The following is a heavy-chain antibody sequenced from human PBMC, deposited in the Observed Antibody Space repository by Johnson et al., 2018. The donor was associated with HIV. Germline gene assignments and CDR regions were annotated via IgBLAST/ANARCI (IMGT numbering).Heavy chain of an antibody. CDR2: ISYDGSDK. D-gene: IGHD3-10*01. J-gene: IGHJ3*02. Sequence: QVQLVESGGGLIQPGGSLRLSCAASGFTFSSYAMHWVRQAPAKGLEWVAVISYDGSDKYYADSVKGRFTISRDNSKNTLYLQMNSLRAEDTAVYYCVRDRGTMLLDGAFDIWGQGTMVTVSS. CDR3: VRDRGTMLLDGAFDI. V-gene: IGHV3-30*04. CDR1: GFTFSSYA.